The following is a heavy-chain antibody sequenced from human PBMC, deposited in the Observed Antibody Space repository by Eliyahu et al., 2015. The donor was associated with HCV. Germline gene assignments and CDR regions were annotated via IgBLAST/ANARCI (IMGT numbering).Heavy chain of an antibody. CDR1: FSNHA. D-gene: IGHD2-21*01. CDR3: AKTYSSAIGVYFDS. V-gene: IGHV3-23*01. Sequence: FSNHAMSWVRQAPGKGLEYVSGISGSADTTYYADSVKGRFIISRDNSKNTVSLQMNSLRAEDTAVYFCAKTYSSAIGVYFDSWGQGTLVTVSS. J-gene: IGHJ4*02. CDR2: ISGSADTT.